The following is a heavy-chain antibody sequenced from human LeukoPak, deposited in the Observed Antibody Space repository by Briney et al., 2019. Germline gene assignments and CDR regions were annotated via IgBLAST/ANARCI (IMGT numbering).Heavy chain of an antibody. CDR1: GFTLSGHW. Sequence: GGSLRLSCAASGFTLSGHWMTWVRQAPGKGLEWVASIKKDVDEKDCVDSVKGRFTISRDNAKNSLYLHMNSLRVEDSAVYYCARDYCSSTSCSPGAPWGQGTLVTVSS. V-gene: IGHV3-7*01. CDR3: ARDYCSSTSCSPGAP. D-gene: IGHD2-2*01. J-gene: IGHJ5*02. CDR2: IKKDVDEK.